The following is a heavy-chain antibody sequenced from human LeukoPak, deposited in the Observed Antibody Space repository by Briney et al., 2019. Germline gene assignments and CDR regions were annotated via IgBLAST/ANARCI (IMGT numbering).Heavy chain of an antibody. J-gene: IGHJ4*02. CDR2: IDRDGSAE. CDR3: ARADNYGSILDY. D-gene: IGHD3-10*01. CDR1: GFTLSSYW. Sequence: GGSLRLSCAASGFTLSSYWMSWVRQSPGRGLEWVANIDRDGSAEYYVDSVGGRFTVSRDNAKNSLYLQIDSLRAEDTAVYYCARADNYGSILDYWGRGTLVTVSS. V-gene: IGHV3-7*04.